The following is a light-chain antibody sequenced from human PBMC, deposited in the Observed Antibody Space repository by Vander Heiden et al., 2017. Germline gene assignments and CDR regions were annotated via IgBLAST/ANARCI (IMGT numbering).Light chain of an antibody. CDR1: SSDVGGYNY. CDR3: SSYAGGNNLI. CDR2: EVT. Sequence: QSALTQPPSASASPGQSVTTSCTGTSSDVGGYNYVSWYRQYPGKAPKLMIYEVTERPSGVPDRFSGSKSGNTASLTVSGLQAEDEANYFCSSYAGGNNLIFGGGTKLTVL. J-gene: IGLJ2*01. V-gene: IGLV2-8*01.